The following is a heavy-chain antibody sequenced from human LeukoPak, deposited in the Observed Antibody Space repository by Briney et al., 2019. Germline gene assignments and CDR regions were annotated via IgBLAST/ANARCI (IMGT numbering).Heavy chain of an antibody. D-gene: IGHD6-13*01. CDR1: GFTFSSYA. V-gene: IGHV3-30-3*01. CDR3: AREPHSAGIWFDP. Sequence: GGSLRLSCAASGFTFSSYAMHWVRQAPGKGLEWVAVISYDGSNKYYADSVKGRFTISRDNSKNTLYLQMNSLRAEDTAVYYCAREPHSAGIWFDPWGQGTLVTVSS. CDR2: ISYDGSNK. J-gene: IGHJ5*02.